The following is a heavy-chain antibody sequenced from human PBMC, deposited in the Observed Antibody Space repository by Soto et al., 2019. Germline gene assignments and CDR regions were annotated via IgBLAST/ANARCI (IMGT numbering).Heavy chain of an antibody. CDR2: ISWNSGSI. D-gene: IGHD6-19*01. CDR3: AKGRKGWYGYYYYYMDV. Sequence: EVQLVESGGGLVQPGRSLRLSCAASGFTFDDYAMHWVRQAPGKGLEWVSGISWNSGSIGYAGSVKGRFTISRDNAKNSLYLQMNSLRAEDTALYYCAKGRKGWYGYYYYYMDVWGKGTTVTVSS. CDR1: GFTFDDYA. J-gene: IGHJ6*03. V-gene: IGHV3-9*01.